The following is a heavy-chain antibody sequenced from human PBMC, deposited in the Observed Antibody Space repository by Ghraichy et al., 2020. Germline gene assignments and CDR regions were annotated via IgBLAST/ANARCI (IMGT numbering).Heavy chain of an antibody. CDR2: IYHSGST. CDR3: ARDLRGEYSSSWYGYYFDY. V-gene: IGHV4-4*02. Sequence: SETLSLTCAVSGGSISSSNWWSWVRQPPGKGLEWIGEIYHSGSTNYNPSLKSRVTISVDKSKNQFSLKLSSVTAADTAVYYCARDLRGEYSSSWYGYYFDYWGQGTLVTVSS. J-gene: IGHJ4*02. D-gene: IGHD6-13*01. CDR1: GGSISSSNW.